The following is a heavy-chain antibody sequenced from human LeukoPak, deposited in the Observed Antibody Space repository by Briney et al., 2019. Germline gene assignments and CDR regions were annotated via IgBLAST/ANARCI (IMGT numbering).Heavy chain of an antibody. V-gene: IGHV4-34*01. D-gene: IGHD6-19*01. Sequence: SETLSLTCAVYGGSFSGYYWSWIRQPPGKGLEWIGEINHSGSTNYNPSLKSRVTISVDTSKNQFSLKLSSVTAADTAVYYCARHQQWLAYFDYWGQGTLVTVSS. CDR1: GGSFSGYY. CDR3: ARHQQWLAYFDY. CDR2: INHSGST. J-gene: IGHJ4*02.